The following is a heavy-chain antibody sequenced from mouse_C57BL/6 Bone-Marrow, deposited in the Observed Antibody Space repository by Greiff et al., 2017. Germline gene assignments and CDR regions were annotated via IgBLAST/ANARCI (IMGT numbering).Heavy chain of an antibody. CDR3: ARNVWLLVAY. V-gene: IGHV1-59*01. D-gene: IGHD2-3*01. CDR2: IDPSDSYT. CDR1: GYTFTSYW. J-gene: IGHJ3*01. Sequence: QVQLQQPGAELVRPGTSVKLSCKASGYTFTSYWMHWVKQRPGQGLEWIGVIDPSDSYTNYNQKFKGKATLTVDTSSSTAYMQLSSLTSEDSAVYYCARNVWLLVAYWGQGTLVTVSA.